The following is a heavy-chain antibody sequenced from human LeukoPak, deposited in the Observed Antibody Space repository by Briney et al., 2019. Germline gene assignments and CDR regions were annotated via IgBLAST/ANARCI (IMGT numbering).Heavy chain of an antibody. CDR3: VYSGNFRFDY. Sequence: PGRSLRLSCAASGFTFSSYAMHWVRQAPGKGLEWVAVISYDGSNKYYADSVKGRFTISRDNAKNTLYLQMNTLRAEDTAVYYCVYSGNFRFDYWGQGTLVTVSS. D-gene: IGHD1-26*01. J-gene: IGHJ4*02. V-gene: IGHV3-30-3*01. CDR1: GFTFSSYA. CDR2: ISYDGSNK.